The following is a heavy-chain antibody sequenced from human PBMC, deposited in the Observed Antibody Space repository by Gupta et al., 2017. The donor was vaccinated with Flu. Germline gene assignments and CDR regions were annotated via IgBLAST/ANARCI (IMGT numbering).Heavy chain of an antibody. V-gene: IGHV1-18*01. D-gene: IGHD2-15*01. CDR2: ISAYNGNT. Sequence: QVQLVQSGAEVKKPGASVKVSCKASGYTFTSYGISWVRQAPGQGLEWMGWISAYNGNTNYAQKLQGRVTMTTDTSTSTAYMELRSLRSDDTAVYYCARDSDIVVVVAATRVDYFDYWGQGTLVTVSS. J-gene: IGHJ4*02. CDR3: ARDSDIVVVVAATRVDYFDY. CDR1: GYTFTSYG.